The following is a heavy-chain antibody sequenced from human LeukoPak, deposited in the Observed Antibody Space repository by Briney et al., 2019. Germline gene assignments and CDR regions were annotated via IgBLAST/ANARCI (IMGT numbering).Heavy chain of an antibody. CDR1: GASVSGSPYY. Sequence: SETLSLTCTVSGASVSGSPYYWGWVRQPPGKGLEWIGNIYYSGSTYYNASLESRVTISIDTSKNQFSLKMNSVTAADTAMYYCAKSGGYGLIDYWGQGTPVTVSS. CDR3: AKSGGYGLIDY. J-gene: IGHJ4*02. V-gene: IGHV4-39*01. D-gene: IGHD1-26*01. CDR2: IYYSGST.